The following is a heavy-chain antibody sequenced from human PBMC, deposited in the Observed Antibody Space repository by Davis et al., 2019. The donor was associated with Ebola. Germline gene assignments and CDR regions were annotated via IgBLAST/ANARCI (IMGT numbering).Heavy chain of an antibody. J-gene: IGHJ4*02. V-gene: IGHV3-7*01. CDR1: GFTFSSYW. D-gene: IGHD3-3*01. CDR2: IKQDGSEK. Sequence: PGGSLRLSCAASGFTFSSYWMSWVRQAPGKGLEWVANIKQDGSEKYYVDSVKGRFTISSDNAKNSLYLQMNSLRAEDTAVYYCARVIRFLEWLPRGYYFDYWGQGTLVTVSS. CDR3: ARVIRFLEWLPRGYYFDY.